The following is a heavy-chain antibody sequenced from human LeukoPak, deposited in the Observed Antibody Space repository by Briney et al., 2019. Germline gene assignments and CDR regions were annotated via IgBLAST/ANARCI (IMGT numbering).Heavy chain of an antibody. CDR3: GRVPVVASSWYKGAHFDY. D-gene: IGHD6-13*01. Sequence: GGSLRLSCAASGFIFSTYSMNWVRQAPGKGLDWLSFISSSSTTIYYADSVRGRFTISRDNAKNSLYLQMNSLTDEDTAVYYCGRVPVVASSWYKGAHFDYWGQGTLVAVSS. V-gene: IGHV3-48*02. J-gene: IGHJ4*02. CDR2: ISSSSTTI. CDR1: GFIFSTYS.